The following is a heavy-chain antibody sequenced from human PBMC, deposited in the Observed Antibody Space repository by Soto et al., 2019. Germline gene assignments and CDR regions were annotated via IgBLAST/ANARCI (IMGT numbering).Heavy chain of an antibody. Sequence: GSLTGSCAASGSVSTAIPLRWVRQAPGKGLEWVSTISGRGTNTYYADSVKGRFIISRDNLKNTVNLQMNGLGVEDTAIYYCATSIRYFDNWGQGPRVTVSS. V-gene: IGHV3-23*01. CDR1: GSVSTAIP. CDR3: ATSIRYFDN. J-gene: IGHJ4*02. CDR2: ISGRGTNT.